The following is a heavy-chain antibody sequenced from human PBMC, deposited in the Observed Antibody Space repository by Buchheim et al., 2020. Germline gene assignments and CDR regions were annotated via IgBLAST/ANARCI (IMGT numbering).Heavy chain of an antibody. D-gene: IGHD3-9*01. J-gene: IGHJ4*02. Sequence: EVQLLESGGGLVQPGGSLRLSCAASGFTFSSYAMRWVRQAPGKGLEWVSAISGSGGSTCYADSVKGRFTISRDNSKNTLYLQMNSLRAEDTAVYYCAKGYRDILTGYPMPFDYWGQGTL. CDR3: AKGYRDILTGYPMPFDY. CDR2: ISGSGGST. V-gene: IGHV3-23*01. CDR1: GFTFSSYA.